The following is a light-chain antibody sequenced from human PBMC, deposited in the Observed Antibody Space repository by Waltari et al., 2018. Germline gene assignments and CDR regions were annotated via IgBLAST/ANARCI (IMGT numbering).Light chain of an antibody. CDR3: QQFDSYRLT. CDR1: QSISNW. J-gene: IGKJ4*01. V-gene: IGKV1-5*03. CDR2: KAS. Sequence: DIQMTQSPSTLSASVGDRVTITCRASQSISNWLAWYQKKPGDAPKLLIDKASHLESGVPSRFSGSGFGTEFTLTISSLQPDDFATYYCQQFDSYRLTFGGGTKVEIK.